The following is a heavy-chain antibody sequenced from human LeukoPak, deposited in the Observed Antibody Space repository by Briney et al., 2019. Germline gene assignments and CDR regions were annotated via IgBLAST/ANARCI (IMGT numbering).Heavy chain of an antibody. J-gene: IGHJ4*02. V-gene: IGHV1-18*01. CDR1: GYTFTSYG. CDR3: ARDTDPRLLWFGELLYTHFDY. D-gene: IGHD3-10*01. Sequence: ASVKVSCKASGYTFTSYGISWVRQAPGQGLEWMGWISAYNGNTNYAQKLQGRVTMTTDTSTSTAYMELRSLRSDDTAVYYCARDTDPRLLWFGELLYTHFDYWGQGTLVTVSS. CDR2: ISAYNGNT.